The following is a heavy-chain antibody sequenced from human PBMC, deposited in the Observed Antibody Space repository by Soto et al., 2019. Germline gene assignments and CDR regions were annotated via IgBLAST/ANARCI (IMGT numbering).Heavy chain of an antibody. CDR1: GGSVSSSNYY. CDR3: ARHFSYKLLRYFYYYGMDV. CDR2: IYYSGST. V-gene: IGHV4-39*01. Sequence: SETLSLTCTVSGGSVSSSNYYWGWIRQPPGKGLEWIGSIYYSGSTYYNPSLKSRVTISVDTSKNQFSLKLGSVTAADTAVYYCARHFSYKLLRYFYYYGMDVWGQGTTGTVSS. J-gene: IGHJ6*02. D-gene: IGHD2-2*01.